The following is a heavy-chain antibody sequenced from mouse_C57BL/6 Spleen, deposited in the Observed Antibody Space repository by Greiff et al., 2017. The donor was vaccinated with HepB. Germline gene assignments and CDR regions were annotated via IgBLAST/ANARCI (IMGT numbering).Heavy chain of an antibody. D-gene: IGHD2-3*01. Sequence: QVQLQQSGAELARPGASVKLSCKASGYTFTSYGISWVKQRTGQGLEWIGEIYPRSGNTYYNEKFKGKATLTADKSSSTAYMELRSLTSEDSAVYFCARREAYDGYLYYFDYWGQGTTLTVSS. V-gene: IGHV1-81*01. J-gene: IGHJ2*01. CDR1: GYTFTSYG. CDR3: ARREAYDGYLYYFDY. CDR2: IYPRSGNT.